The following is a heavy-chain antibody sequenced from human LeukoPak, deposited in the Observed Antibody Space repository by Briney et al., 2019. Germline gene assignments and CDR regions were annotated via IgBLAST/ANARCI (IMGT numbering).Heavy chain of an antibody. CDR3: AKDGRRYCSSTSCRLIDY. V-gene: IGHV3-23*01. J-gene: IGHJ4*02. Sequence: GGSLRLSRAASGFTLSNYAMPWVRQAPGKGLVWVSPISGVGGSTYYADSVKGRFTISRDNSKNTLYLQMNSLRAEDTAVYYCAKDGRRYCSSTSCRLIDYWGQGTLVTVSS. CDR2: ISGVGGST. D-gene: IGHD2-2*01. CDR1: GFTLSNYA.